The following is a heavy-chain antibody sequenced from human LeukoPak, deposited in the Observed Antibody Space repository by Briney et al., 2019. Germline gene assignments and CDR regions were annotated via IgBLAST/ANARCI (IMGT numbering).Heavy chain of an antibody. CDR1: GFTFSSYW. CDR3: ARDDCSSISCYHNWFDP. Sequence: PGGSLRLSCAASGFTFSSYWMSWVRQAPGKGLEWVANIKRDGSEKYYVDSVKGRFTISRDNAKNSLYLQMNSLRAEDTAVYYCARDDCSSISCYHNWFDPWGQGTLVTVSS. D-gene: IGHD2-2*01. V-gene: IGHV3-7*01. CDR2: IKRDGSEK. J-gene: IGHJ5*02.